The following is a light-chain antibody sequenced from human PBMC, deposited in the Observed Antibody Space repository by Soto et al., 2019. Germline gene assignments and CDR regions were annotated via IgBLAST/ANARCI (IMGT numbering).Light chain of an antibody. CDR3: SSYAGSNKGV. CDR2: DVN. Sequence: QSVLTQPPSASGSLGQSVTISCTGTSSDVGGYNYVSWYQQHPGKAHKLMIYDVNKRTSGVPDRFSGSKSGNTASLTVSGLQAEDEADYYFSSYAGSNKGVLGTGTKLTVL. CDR1: SSDVGGYNY. V-gene: IGLV2-8*01. J-gene: IGLJ1*01.